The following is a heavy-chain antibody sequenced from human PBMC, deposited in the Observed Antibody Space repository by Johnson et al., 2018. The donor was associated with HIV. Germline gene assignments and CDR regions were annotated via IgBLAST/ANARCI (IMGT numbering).Heavy chain of an antibody. V-gene: IGHV3-66*02. CDR3: ARDRRSYGWIHDAFDI. CDR2: IYSGGST. J-gene: IGHJ3*02. D-gene: IGHD5-18*01. Sequence: VQLVESGGGLVQPGGSLRLSCAASRFTVSSNYMTWVRQAPGKGLEWVSVIYSGGSTYYADSVKGRLPMSRDNSKNTLSLQMNSLRAEDTAVYYCARDRRSYGWIHDAFDIWGQGTMVTVSS. CDR1: RFTVSSNY.